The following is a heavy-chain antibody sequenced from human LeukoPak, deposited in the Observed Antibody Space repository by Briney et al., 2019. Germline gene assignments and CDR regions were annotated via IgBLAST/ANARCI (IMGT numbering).Heavy chain of an antibody. CDR3: ATSYRSGWYSLDFDY. Sequence: ASVKVSCKASGYTFTGYYMHWVRQAPGQGLEWMGWINPNSGGTNYAQKFQGRVTMTRDTSISTAYMELSRLRPDVTAVYYCATSYRSGWYSLDFDYWGQGTLVTVSS. CDR2: INPNSGGT. CDR1: GYTFTGYY. D-gene: IGHD6-19*01. V-gene: IGHV1-2*02. J-gene: IGHJ4*02.